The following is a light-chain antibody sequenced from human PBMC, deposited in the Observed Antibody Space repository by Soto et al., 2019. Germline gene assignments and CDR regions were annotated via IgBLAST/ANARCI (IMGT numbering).Light chain of an antibody. CDR2: GAS. J-gene: IGKJ2*01. CDR1: QSVSSSY. CDR3: QQYGSSPNT. V-gene: IGKV3-20*01. Sequence: EIVLTQSPGTLSLSPGERATLSCRASQSVSSSYLAWYQQKPGQAPRLLIYGASSRATGIPDRFSGSGSGTDFTITISILEPEDFAVYYCQQYGSSPNTFGKGTKLEIK.